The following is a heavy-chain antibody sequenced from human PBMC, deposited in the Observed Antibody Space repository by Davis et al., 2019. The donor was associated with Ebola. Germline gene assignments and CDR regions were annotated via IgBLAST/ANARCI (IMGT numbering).Heavy chain of an antibody. V-gene: IGHV1-18*01. CDR3: ARGPGVYYDILTGYYTFDY. D-gene: IGHD3-9*01. CDR2: ISAYTGDT. J-gene: IGHJ4*02. Sequence: ASVKVSCKASGYTFTTYGFSWVRQAPGQGLEWMGWISAYTGDTNYAQKLQGRVTMTTDTSTSTAYMELRSLRSDDPAVYYCARGPGVYYDILTGYYTFDYWGQGTLVTVSS. CDR1: GYTFTTYG.